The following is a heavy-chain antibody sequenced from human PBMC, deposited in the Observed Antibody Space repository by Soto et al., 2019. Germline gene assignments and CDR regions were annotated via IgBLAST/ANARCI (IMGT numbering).Heavy chain of an antibody. D-gene: IGHD3-9*01. CDR2: IIPILGIA. J-gene: IGHJ5*02. Sequence: QVQLVRSGAEVKKPGSSGKVSCKASGGAFSSYTISWVRQAPGQGLEWMGRIIPILGIANYAQKFQGRVTITADKATSTAYMELSSLRSEDTAVYYCARDQNDDILTGPAGGNWLDPWGQGTLVTVSS. CDR3: ARDQNDDILTGPAGGNWLDP. V-gene: IGHV1-69*08. CDR1: GGAFSSYT.